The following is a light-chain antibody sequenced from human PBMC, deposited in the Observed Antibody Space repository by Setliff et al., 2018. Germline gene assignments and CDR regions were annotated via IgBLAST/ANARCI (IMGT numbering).Light chain of an antibody. J-gene: IGLJ1*01. Sequence: QSVLAQPPSASGSPGQSVTISCTGTSSDIGGYKYVSWYQQHPGKAPKLMIYEVNKRPSGVPDRFSGSKSGSTASLTVSGLQAEDEADYYCSSNIGSNNFDVFGTGTKVTVL. V-gene: IGLV2-8*01. CDR2: EVN. CDR1: SSDIGGYKY. CDR3: SSNIGSNNFDV.